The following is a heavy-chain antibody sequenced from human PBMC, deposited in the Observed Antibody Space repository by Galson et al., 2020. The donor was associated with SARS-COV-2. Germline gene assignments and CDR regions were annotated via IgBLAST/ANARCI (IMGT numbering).Heavy chain of an antibody. CDR1: GDSVSSNSAA. V-gene: IGHV6-1*01. CDR2: TYYRSKWYN. J-gene: IGHJ6*01. D-gene: IGHD3-9*01. Sequence: SQTLSLTCAISGDSVSSNSAAWNWIRQSPSRGLEWLGRTYYRSKWYNDYAVSVKSRITINPDTSKNQFSLQLNSVTPEDTAVYYCARDRGYYDILTGYYQDYGMDVGGQGTTVTVSS. CDR3: ARDRGYYDILTGYYQDYGMDV.